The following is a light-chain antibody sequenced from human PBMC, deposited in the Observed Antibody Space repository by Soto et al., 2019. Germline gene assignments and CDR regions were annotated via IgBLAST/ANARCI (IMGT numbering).Light chain of an antibody. J-gene: IGLJ1*01. Sequence: QSALTQPASVSGSPGQSSTISCTGTSSDVGGYNYVSWYQQHPGKAPKLMIYDVSNRPSGVSNRFSGSKSGNTASLTISGLQAEDEADYYCSSYTSSSTPLYVFGTGTQLTVL. V-gene: IGLV2-14*01. CDR2: DVS. CDR3: SSYTSSSTPLYV. CDR1: SSDVGGYNY.